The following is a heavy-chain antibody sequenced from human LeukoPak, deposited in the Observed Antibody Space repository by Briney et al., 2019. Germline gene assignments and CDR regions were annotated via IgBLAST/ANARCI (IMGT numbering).Heavy chain of an antibody. V-gene: IGHV1-69*13. CDR3: ASPMYSSSAFDY. D-gene: IGHD6-6*01. CDR2: IIPIFGTA. CDR1: GGTFSSYA. Sequence: GASVKVSCKASGGTFSSYAISWVRQAPGQGLEWMGGIIPIFGTANYAQKFQGRVTITADESTSTAYMELSSLRSEDTAVYYCASPMYSSSAFDYWGQGTLVTVSS. J-gene: IGHJ4*02.